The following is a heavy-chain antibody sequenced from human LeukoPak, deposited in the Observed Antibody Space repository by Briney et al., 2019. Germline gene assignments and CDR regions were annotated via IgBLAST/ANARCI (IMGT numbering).Heavy chain of an antibody. CDR3: ARDLSLVPAAGFDP. D-gene: IGHD2-2*01. Sequence: PSETLSLTCTVSGYSISSGYYWGWIRQPPGKGLEWIGSIYHSGSTYYNPSRKSRVTISVDTSKNQFSLKLSSVTAADTAVYYCARDLSLVPAAGFDPWGQGTLVTVSS. V-gene: IGHV4-38-2*02. J-gene: IGHJ5*02. CDR2: IYHSGST. CDR1: GYSISSGYY.